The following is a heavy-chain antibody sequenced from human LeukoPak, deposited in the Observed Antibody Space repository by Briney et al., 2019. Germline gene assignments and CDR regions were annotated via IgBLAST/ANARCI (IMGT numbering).Heavy chain of an antibody. CDR2: ILYSGST. Sequence: PSETLSLTCTVSGGSISSYYWSWIRQPPGKGLEWIGYILYSGSTNYSPSLKSRVTLSVDTSKNQFSVRLTSVTAADTAVYYCARGGYYDSSGYFPFDYWGQGTLVTVSS. CDR3: ARGGYYDSSGYFPFDY. D-gene: IGHD3-22*01. CDR1: GGSISSYY. J-gene: IGHJ4*02. V-gene: IGHV4-59*01.